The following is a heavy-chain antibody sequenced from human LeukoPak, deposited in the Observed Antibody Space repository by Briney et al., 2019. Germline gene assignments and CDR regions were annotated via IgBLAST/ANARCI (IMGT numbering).Heavy chain of an antibody. J-gene: IGHJ6*02. D-gene: IGHD3-9*01. Sequence: PGGSLRLSCAASGFTVSSNYMSWVRQAPGKGLEWVSVIYSGGSTYYADSVKGRFTISRDNSKNTLYLQMNSLRAEDTAVYYCARSPLYYDILTGQPYYYGMNVWGQGTTVTVSS. CDR3: ARSPLYYDILTGQPYYYGMNV. V-gene: IGHV3-53*01. CDR2: IYSGGST. CDR1: GFTVSSNY.